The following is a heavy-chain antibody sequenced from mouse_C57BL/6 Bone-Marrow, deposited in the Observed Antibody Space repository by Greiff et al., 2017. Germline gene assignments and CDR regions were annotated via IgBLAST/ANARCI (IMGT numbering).Heavy chain of an antibody. V-gene: IGHV3-1*01. CDR2: ISYSGST. D-gene: IGHD3-1*01. Sequence: EVKLMESGPGMVKPSQSLSLTCTVTGYSITSGYDWHWIRHFPGNKLEWMGYISYSGSTNYNPSIKSRISITHDTSKNHFFLQLNSVSTWDTATYYCARGYVYYFDYWGQGTTLTVSS. CDR1: GYSITSGYD. CDR3: ARGYVYYFDY. J-gene: IGHJ2*01.